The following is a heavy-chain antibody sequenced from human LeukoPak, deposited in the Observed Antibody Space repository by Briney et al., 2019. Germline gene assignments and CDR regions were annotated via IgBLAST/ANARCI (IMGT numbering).Heavy chain of an antibody. Sequence: KTSETLSLTCTVSGGSISSYYWSWIRQPPGKGLEWIGYIYYSGSTYYSPSPKSRVTISLDTSKNHFSLKLSSVTAADTAVYYCARVMSDYYGSGSYSYFDYWGQGTLVTVSS. CDR1: GGSISSYY. J-gene: IGHJ4*02. CDR2: IYYSGST. D-gene: IGHD3-10*01. V-gene: IGHV4-59*12. CDR3: ARVMSDYYGSGSYSYFDY.